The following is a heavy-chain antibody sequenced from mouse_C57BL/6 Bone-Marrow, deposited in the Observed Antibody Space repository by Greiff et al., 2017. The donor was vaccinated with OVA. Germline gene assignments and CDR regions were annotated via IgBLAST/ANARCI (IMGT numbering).Heavy chain of an antibody. CDR3: ARRGDYYGRGGDY. Sequence: QVQLQQPGAELVKPGASVKLSCKASGYTFTSYWITWVKQRPGQGLEWIGDIYPGSGSPNYNEKFKSKATLTVDTSSSTAYLQLSSLTSEDSAVYYGARRGDYYGRGGDYWGQGTTLTVSS. CDR1: GYTFTSYW. CDR2: IYPGSGSP. J-gene: IGHJ2*01. V-gene: IGHV1-55*01. D-gene: IGHD1-1*01.